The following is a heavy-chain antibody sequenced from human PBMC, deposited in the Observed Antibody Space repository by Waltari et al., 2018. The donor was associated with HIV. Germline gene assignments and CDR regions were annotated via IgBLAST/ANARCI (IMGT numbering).Heavy chain of an antibody. CDR1: GYSISSGYW. J-gene: IGHJ3*01. V-gene: IGHV4-38-2*02. CDR3: ARDGGGAAVDAFGF. D-gene: IGHD3-16*01. CDR2: VYHTGST. Sequence: QVQLQESGPGLVKPSETLSLTCVVSGYSISSGYWWGWIRQPPGKGLEWIARVYHTGSTDYKPALKSRFNISVDTSKNQVSLKLNSGTAADTAVYYCARDGGGAAVDAFGFWGQGTMVTVSS.